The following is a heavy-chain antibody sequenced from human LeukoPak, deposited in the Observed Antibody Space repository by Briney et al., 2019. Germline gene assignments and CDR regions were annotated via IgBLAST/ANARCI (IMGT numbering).Heavy chain of an antibody. D-gene: IGHD5-12*01. J-gene: IGHJ4*02. CDR2: ISSSGSTI. CDR1: GFTFSSYE. CDR3: AKDTIGYLQPFDY. V-gene: IGHV3-48*03. Sequence: PGGSLRLSCAASGFTFSSYEMNWVRQAPGKGLEWVSYISSSGSTIYYADSVKGRFTISRDNSKNMLYLQMNSLRAEDTAVYYCAKDTIGYLQPFDYWGQGTLVTVSS.